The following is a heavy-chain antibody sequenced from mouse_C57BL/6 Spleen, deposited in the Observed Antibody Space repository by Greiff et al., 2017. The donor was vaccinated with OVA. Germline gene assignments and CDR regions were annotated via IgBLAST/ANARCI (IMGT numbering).Heavy chain of an antibody. CDR2: IYPGDGDT. V-gene: IGHV1-82*01. D-gene: IGHD2-3*01. CDR3: ARRGGYDKFDY. CDR1: GYAFSSSW. J-gene: IGHJ2*01. Sequence: VQLQESGPELVKPGASVKISCKASGYAFSSSWMNWVKQRPGKGLEWIGRIYPGDGDTNYNGKFKGKATLTADKSSSTAYMQLSSLTSEDSAVYFCARRGGYDKFDYWGQGTTLTVSS.